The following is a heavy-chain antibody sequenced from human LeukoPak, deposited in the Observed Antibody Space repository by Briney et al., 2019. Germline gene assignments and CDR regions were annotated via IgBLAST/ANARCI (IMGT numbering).Heavy chain of an antibody. CDR3: ATAGQWRFDS. Sequence: GGSLRLSCVVSGFTFSSYWMHWVRQAPGKGLVRVSRLSPDGGTIDYSDSVRGRFTISRDNAKDTLYLQMNSLRVDDTAVYYCATAGQWRFDSWGLGTLVTVSS. CDR2: LSPDGGTI. D-gene: IGHD6-19*01. J-gene: IGHJ4*02. CDR1: GFTFSSYW. V-gene: IGHV3-74*01.